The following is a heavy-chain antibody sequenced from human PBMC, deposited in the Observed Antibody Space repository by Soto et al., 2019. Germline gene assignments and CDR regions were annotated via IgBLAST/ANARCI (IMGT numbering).Heavy chain of an antibody. Sequence: EVQLLESGGGLVQPGGSLRLSCAASGFTFSSYAMSWVRQAPGKGLEWVSAISGSGGSTYYADSVKGRFTISRDNSKNTLYLQMNSVRAEDTAVYYCAKDPSMAGWFGYFDYWGQGPLVTVSS. D-gene: IGHD6-6*01. V-gene: IGHV3-23*01. CDR2: ISGSGGST. CDR1: GFTFSSYA. J-gene: IGHJ4*02. CDR3: AKDPSMAGWFGYFDY.